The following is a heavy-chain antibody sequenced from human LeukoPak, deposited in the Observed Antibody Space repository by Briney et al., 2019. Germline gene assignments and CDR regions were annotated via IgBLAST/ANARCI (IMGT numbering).Heavy chain of an antibody. D-gene: IGHD5-24*01. Sequence: GGSLRLSCAASGFTFSSYGMHWVRQAPGKGLEWVAFIRYDGSNKYYADSVKGRFTISRDNSKNTLYLQMNSLRAEDTAVYYCAKVRDGYNSGGFDYWGQGTLVTVSS. CDR1: GFTFSSYG. CDR2: IRYDGSNK. CDR3: AKVRDGYNSGGFDY. V-gene: IGHV3-30*02. J-gene: IGHJ4*02.